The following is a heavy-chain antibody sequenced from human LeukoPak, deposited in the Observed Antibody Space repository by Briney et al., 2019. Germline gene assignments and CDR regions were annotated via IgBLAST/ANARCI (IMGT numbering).Heavy chain of an antibody. D-gene: IGHD2-2*01. CDR3: VSFYETY. CDR1: GFTVSSNY. V-gene: IGHV3-53*01. J-gene: IGHJ4*02. CDR2: TYSGGST. Sequence: GGSLRLSCAASGFTVSSNYMSWVRQAPGKGLEWVSVTYSGGSTYYADSVKGRFTISKDNAKNTVYLQMNNLRAEDTAVYYCVSFYETYWGRGTLVTVSS.